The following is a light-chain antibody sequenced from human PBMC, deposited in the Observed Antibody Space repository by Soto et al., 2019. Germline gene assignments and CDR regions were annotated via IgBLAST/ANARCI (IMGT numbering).Light chain of an antibody. J-gene: IGKJ1*01. CDR1: QGIRNY. CDR2: AAS. CDR3: LQHDTYPQT. Sequence: MTQSPSSLSASVGDRVTITCRASQGIRNYLGWYQQKPGKAPKRLIYAASSLESGVPSRFSGSGSGTEFTLTISSLQPEDFATYYCLQHDTYPQTFGQGTKVEVK. V-gene: IGKV1-17*01.